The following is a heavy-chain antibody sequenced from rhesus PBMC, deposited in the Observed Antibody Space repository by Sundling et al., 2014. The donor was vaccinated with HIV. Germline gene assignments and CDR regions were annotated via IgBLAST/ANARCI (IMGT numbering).Heavy chain of an antibody. J-gene: IGHJ6*01. Sequence: QVQLVQSGSEVKKPGASVKLSCKASGYIFTSYSINWVRQAPGQGLEWMGWIHTKNGNADYAQRFQGRVTMTRDTSTSTVYMELSSLRSEDTAVYYCGRSGATRGTYLNIWTGYPNYGLDSWGQGVVVTVSS. CDR1: GYIFTSYS. CDR3: GRSGATRGTYLNIWTGYPNYGLDS. CDR2: IHTKNGNA. D-gene: IGHD3-3*01. V-gene: IGHV1-200*01.